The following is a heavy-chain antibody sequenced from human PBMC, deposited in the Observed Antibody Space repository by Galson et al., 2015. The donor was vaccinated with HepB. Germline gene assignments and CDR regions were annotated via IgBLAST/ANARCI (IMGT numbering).Heavy chain of an antibody. Sequence: SLRLSCAASGFTFSSHAMSWVRQAPGKGLEWVSGISGSGGSTHCADSVKGRFTISRDNSKNTLYLQMNSLRAEDTAVYYCISSYWGAPNYWGQGTLVTVSS. J-gene: IGHJ4*02. CDR3: ISSYWGAPNY. D-gene: IGHD3-10*01. CDR1: GFTFSSHA. V-gene: IGHV3-23*01. CDR2: ISGSGGST.